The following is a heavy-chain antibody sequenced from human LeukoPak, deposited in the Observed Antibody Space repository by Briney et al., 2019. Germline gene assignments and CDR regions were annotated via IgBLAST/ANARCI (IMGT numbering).Heavy chain of an antibody. CDR2: INHSGST. V-gene: IGHV4-34*01. Sequence: PSETLSLTCAVYGGSFSGYYWSWIRQPPGKGLEWIGEINHSGSTNYNPSLKSRFTISVDTSKNQFSLKLGYVTAADTAVYYCASMYGFGDGYNYNFHSWGQGTLVTVSS. CDR1: GGSFSGYY. J-gene: IGHJ4*02. CDR3: ASMYGFGDGYNYNFHS. D-gene: IGHD5-24*01.